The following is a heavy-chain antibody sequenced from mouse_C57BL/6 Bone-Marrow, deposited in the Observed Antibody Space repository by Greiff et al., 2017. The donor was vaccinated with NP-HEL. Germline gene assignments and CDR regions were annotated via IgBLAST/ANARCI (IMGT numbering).Heavy chain of an antibody. D-gene: IGHD2-3*01. J-gene: IGHJ3*01. V-gene: IGHV5-2*01. CDR2: INSDGGST. Sequence: DVMLVEPGGGLVQPGESLKLSCESNEYEFPSHDMSWVRKTPEKRLELVAAINSDGGSTYYPDTMERRFIISRDNTKKTLYLQMSSLRSEDTALYYCATHGGDGYYFAYWGQGTLVTVSA. CDR1: EYEFPSHD. CDR3: ATHGGDGYYFAY.